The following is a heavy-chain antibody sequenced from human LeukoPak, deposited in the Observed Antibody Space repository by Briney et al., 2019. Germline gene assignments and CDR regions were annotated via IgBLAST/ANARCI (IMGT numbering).Heavy chain of an antibody. CDR3: AKDHGYSSGCSDY. D-gene: IGHD6-19*01. J-gene: IGHJ4*02. CDR1: GFTFSSYG. Sequence: GGSLRLSCAASGFTFSSYGMHWVRQAPGKGLEWVAFIRYGGSNKYYADSVKGRFTISRDNSKNTLYLQMNSLRAEDTAVYYCAKDHGYSSGCSDYWGQGTLVTVSS. V-gene: IGHV3-30*02. CDR2: IRYGGSNK.